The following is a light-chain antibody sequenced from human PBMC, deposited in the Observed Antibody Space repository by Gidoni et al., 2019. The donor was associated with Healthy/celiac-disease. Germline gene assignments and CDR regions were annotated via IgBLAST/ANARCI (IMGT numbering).Light chain of an antibody. CDR2: AAS. J-gene: IGKJ3*01. Sequence: DIQLPQSPSFLSASVGDRVTITCRASQGISSYLAWYQQKPGKAPKLLIYAASTLQSGVPSRFSGSGSGTEFTLTISSLQPEDFATYYCQQLNSYLTFXPXTKVDIK. CDR1: QGISSY. CDR3: QQLNSYLT. V-gene: IGKV1-9*01.